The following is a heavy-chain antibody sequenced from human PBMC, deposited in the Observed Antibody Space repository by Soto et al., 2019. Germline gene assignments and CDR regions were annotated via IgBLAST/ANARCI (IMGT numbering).Heavy chain of an antibody. J-gene: IGHJ3*02. CDR1: GYTFTSYG. Sequence: ASVKVSWKASGYTFTSYGISWVRQAPGQGLEWMGWISAYNGNTNYAQRLQGRVTMTTDTSTSTAYMELRSLRSDDTAVYYCARDSPIFGVVIIPSSGHDAFDIWAQGKMVTVSS. V-gene: IGHV1-18*01. CDR2: ISAYNGNT. CDR3: ARDSPIFGVVIIPSSGHDAFDI. D-gene: IGHD3-3*01.